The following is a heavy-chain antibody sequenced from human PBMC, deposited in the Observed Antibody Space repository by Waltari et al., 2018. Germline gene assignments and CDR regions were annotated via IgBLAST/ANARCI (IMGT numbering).Heavy chain of an antibody. V-gene: IGHV1-8*03. CDR2: QNRNSGNT. CDR1: GYTFTSYD. D-gene: IGHD4-17*01. J-gene: IGHJ2*01. CDR3: ARGLTPTVTTLSWYFDL. Sequence: QVQLVQSGAEVKKPGASVKVSCKASGYTFTSYDINWVRQATGQGLEWMGWQNRNSGNTGYARKFQGRVTITRNTSISTAYMELSSLRSEDTAVYYCARGLTPTVTTLSWYFDLWGQGTLVTVSS.